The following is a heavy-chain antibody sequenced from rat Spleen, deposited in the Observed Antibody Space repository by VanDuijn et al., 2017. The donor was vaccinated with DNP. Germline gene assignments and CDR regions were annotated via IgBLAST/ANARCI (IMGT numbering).Heavy chain of an antibody. V-gene: IGHV5-46*01. J-gene: IGHJ2*01. CDR3: ARQDYSNYNYFDY. D-gene: IGHD1-2*01. CDR1: GFTFSTFP. CDR2: ISTNGGTT. Sequence: EVQLVESGGGLVQPGRSMKLSCAASGFTFSTFPMAWVRQAPTKGLEWVASISTNGGTTYYPDSVKGRFTISRDNAKSSLYLQMNSLKSEDAATYYCARQDYSNYNYFDYWGQGVMVTVSS.